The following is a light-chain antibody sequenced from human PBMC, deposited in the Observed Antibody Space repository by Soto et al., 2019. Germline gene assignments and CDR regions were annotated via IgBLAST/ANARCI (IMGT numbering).Light chain of an antibody. Sequence: EIVMTQSPATLSVSPGERATLSCRASQSVSNNLAWYQKKPGQAPRLLIYGASTRATGIPARFSGGGSGTEFTLTISSLQSEDFEVYYCQQYNNWWTFGQGTRVEIK. J-gene: IGKJ1*01. CDR3: QQYNNWWT. V-gene: IGKV3-15*01. CDR2: GAS. CDR1: QSVSNN.